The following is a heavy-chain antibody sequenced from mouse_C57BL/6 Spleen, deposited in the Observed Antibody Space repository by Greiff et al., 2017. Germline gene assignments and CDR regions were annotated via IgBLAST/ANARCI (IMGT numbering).Heavy chain of an antibody. CDR2: IYPRSGNT. V-gene: IGHV1-81*01. J-gene: IGHJ4*01. CDR1: GYTFTSYG. CDR3: AREGIYYDKDYAMDY. D-gene: IGHD2-4*01. Sequence: VKLQESGAELARPGASVKLSCKASGYTFTSYGISWVKQRTGQGLEWIGEIYPRSGNTYYNEKFKGKATLTADKSSSTAYMELRSLTSEDSAVYFCAREGIYYDKDYAMDYWGQGTSVTVSS.